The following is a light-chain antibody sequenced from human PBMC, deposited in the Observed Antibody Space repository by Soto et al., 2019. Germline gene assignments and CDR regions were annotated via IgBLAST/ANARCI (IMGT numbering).Light chain of an antibody. CDR1: QNVSRF. V-gene: IGKV3-11*01. J-gene: IGKJ4*01. Sequence: IVLTQSPATLSLSPGERATLSCRASQNVSRFLAWYQRRPGQAPRLLIYDASNRASDIPARFSGSGSGTDFTLTISSLEPEDSGVYYCQQRSNWPPLTFGGGTKVDIK. CDR2: DAS. CDR3: QQRSNWPPLT.